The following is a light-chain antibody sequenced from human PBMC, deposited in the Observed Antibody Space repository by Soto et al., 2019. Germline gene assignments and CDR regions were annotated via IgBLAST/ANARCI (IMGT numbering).Light chain of an antibody. CDR1: SSNIGSNT. V-gene: IGLV1-44*01. Sequence: QYVLTQPPSASGTPGQRVTISCSGSSSNIGSNTVDWYQQLPGTAPKLLIYTNSQRPSGVPDRFSGSKSGTSASLAISGLQSEDEADYYCAAWDDSLNAWVFGGGTKLTVL. CDR3: AAWDDSLNAWV. J-gene: IGLJ3*02. CDR2: TNS.